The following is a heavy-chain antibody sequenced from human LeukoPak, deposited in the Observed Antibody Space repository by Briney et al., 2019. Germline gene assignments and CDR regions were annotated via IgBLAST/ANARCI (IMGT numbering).Heavy chain of an antibody. CDR3: AKLTGDY. Sequence: GGSLRLSCAASGFTFSTFNMHWVRQAPGKGLEWVAFIRYDGSNKYYADSVKGRFTISRDNSKNTLYLQMNSLRAEDTAVYYCAKLTGDYWGQGTLVTVSS. J-gene: IGHJ4*02. CDR1: GFTFSTFN. CDR2: IRYDGSNK. D-gene: IGHD1-14*01. V-gene: IGHV3-30*02.